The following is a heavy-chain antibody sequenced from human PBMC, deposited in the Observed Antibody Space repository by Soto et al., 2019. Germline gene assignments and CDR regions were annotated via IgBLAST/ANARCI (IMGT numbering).Heavy chain of an antibody. J-gene: IGHJ6*02. D-gene: IGHD5-12*01. V-gene: IGHV4-30-4*01. CDR1: GFTFSSYA. Sequence: LRLSCAASGFTFSSYAMSWVRQPPGKGLEWIGYIYYSGSTFFNPSLKSRVTISKDTSRNQFSLRLNSVTAADTAMYYCARAIVVTIGGMDVWGQGTTVTVSS. CDR2: IYYSGST. CDR3: ARAIVVTIGGMDV.